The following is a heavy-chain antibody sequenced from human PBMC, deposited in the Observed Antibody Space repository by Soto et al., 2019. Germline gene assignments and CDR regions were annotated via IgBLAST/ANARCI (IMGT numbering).Heavy chain of an antibody. D-gene: IGHD3-22*01. J-gene: IGHJ4*02. CDR1: GFTFSSYG. V-gene: IGHV3-33*01. CDR2: IWYDGSNK. CDR3: ATSGDSSGYNDY. Sequence: QVQLVESGGGVVQPGRSLRLSCAASGFTFSSYGMHWVRQAPGKGLEWVAVIWYDGSNKYYADSVKGRFTISRDNSKNTLYLQMNSLRAEDTAVYYCATSGDSSGYNDYWGQGTLVTVSS.